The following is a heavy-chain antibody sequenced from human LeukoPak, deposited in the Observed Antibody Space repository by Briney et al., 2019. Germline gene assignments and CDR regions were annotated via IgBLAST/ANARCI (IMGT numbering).Heavy chain of an antibody. CDR3: AKGRGVPWDSSGYYYDPDFDY. V-gene: IGHV3-23*01. Sequence: PGGSLRLSCAASGFTFSSYAMSWVRQAPGKGLEWVSAISGSGGSTYYADSVKGRFTISRDNSKNTLYLQMNSLRAEDTAVYYCAKGRGVPWDSSGYYYDPDFDYWGQGTLVTVSS. J-gene: IGHJ4*02. CDR1: GFTFSSYA. D-gene: IGHD3-22*01. CDR2: ISGSGGST.